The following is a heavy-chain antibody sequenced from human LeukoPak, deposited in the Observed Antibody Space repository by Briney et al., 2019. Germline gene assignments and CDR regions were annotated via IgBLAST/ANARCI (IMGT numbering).Heavy chain of an antibody. CDR1: GFTFSSYA. V-gene: IGHV3-23*01. Sequence: GGSLRLSCAASGFTFSSYAMSWVRQAPGKGLEWVSAISGSGGSTYYADSVKGRFTTSRDNSKNTLYLQMNSLRAEDTAVYYCAKSTSPPLTYYFDYWGQGTLVTVSS. CDR3: AKSTSPPLTYYFDY. J-gene: IGHJ4*02. D-gene: IGHD4/OR15-4a*01. CDR2: ISGSGGST.